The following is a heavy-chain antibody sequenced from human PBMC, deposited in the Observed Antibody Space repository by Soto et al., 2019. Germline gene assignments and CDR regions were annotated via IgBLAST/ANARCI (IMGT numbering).Heavy chain of an antibody. D-gene: IGHD3-22*01. CDR1: GFIFSIYD. CDR2: ISHDVSKK. CDR3: SKGRQDARAGEMRLVVIIPSDY. V-gene: IGHV3-30*18. J-gene: IGHJ4*02. Sequence: GGSLRLSCAASGFIFSIYDMYWVRQAPGKGLEWVAVISHDVSKKNYADSVKGRFTISRDKSKNTLYLEIHSQRVEDTVVYDCSKGRQDARAGEMRLVVIIPSDYWGEGGVDTVSS.